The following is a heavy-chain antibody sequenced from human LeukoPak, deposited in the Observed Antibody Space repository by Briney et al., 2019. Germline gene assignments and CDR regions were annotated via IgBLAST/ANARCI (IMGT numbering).Heavy chain of an antibody. V-gene: IGHV3-21*01. CDR3: ARSQVAAADYFDY. CDR1: GFTLSSYS. Sequence: PAGTLRLSCAASGFTLSSYSMNWVRQAPGKGLEWVSSISSRSSYIYYADSVKGRFTISRDNAKNSLYLQMNSLRAEDTAVYYCARSQVAAADYFDYWGQGTLVTVSS. J-gene: IGHJ4*02. CDR2: ISSRSSYI. D-gene: IGHD6-13*01.